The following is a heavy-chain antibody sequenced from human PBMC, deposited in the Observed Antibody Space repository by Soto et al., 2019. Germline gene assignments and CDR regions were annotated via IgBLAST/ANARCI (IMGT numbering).Heavy chain of an antibody. J-gene: IGHJ6*02. Sequence: SETLSLTCTVSGGSISSGGYYWSWMRQHPGKGLEWIGYTYYSGSTYYNPSLKSRVTISVDTSKNQFSLKLSSVTAADTAVYYCARGGIQLWLHHYYGMDVWGQGTTVTVSS. V-gene: IGHV4-31*03. CDR2: TYYSGST. D-gene: IGHD5-18*01. CDR3: ARGGIQLWLHHYYGMDV. CDR1: GGSISSGGYY.